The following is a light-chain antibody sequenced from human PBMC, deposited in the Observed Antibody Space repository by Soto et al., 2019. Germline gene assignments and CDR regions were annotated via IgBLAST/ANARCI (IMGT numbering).Light chain of an antibody. CDR1: QSVTNNY. CDR3: QQYGGSPLVT. Sequence: EVVLTQSPGTLSLSPGERATLSCRASQSVTNNYFAWYQQKPGQAPRLLIYGASTRATGIPDRFSGSGSGTDVTITVSRLEPEDSAVYYCQQYGGSPLVTFGGGTKVESK. J-gene: IGKJ4*01. CDR2: GAS. V-gene: IGKV3-20*01.